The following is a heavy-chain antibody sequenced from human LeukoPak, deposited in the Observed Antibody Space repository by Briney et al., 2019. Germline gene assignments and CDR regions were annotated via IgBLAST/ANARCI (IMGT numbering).Heavy chain of an antibody. CDR2: ISSDSNTR. CDR1: GFIFKDYV. CDR3: LREGYYDTSGPFSGYFDF. D-gene: IGHD3-22*01. J-gene: IGHJ4*02. Sequence: GGSLRLSCAGSGFIFKDYVIHWARQAPGKGLEWVAVISSDSNTRIYANSVEGRFTISRDNSKNTVYLQLSGLRVEDTAVYYCLREGYYDTSGPFSGYFDFWGQGDLVTVSS. V-gene: IGHV3-30*04.